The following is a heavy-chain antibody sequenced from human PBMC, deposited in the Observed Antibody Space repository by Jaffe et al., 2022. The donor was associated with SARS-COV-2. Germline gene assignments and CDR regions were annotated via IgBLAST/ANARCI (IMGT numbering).Heavy chain of an antibody. CDR3: ARGLGGGDSSDWFDP. CDR2: ISNGGIT. J-gene: IGHJ5*02. V-gene: IGHV4-4*02. D-gene: IGHD2-15*01. CDR1: GGSISSTKW. Sequence: QVQLQESGPGLVKPSGTLSLTCVVSGGSISSTKWWSWVRQPPGKGLEWIGEISNGGITNYNPSLKSRVTISLDKSKNHFSLMLTSLAAADTAMYYCARGLGGGDSSDWFDPWGQGTLVTVSS.